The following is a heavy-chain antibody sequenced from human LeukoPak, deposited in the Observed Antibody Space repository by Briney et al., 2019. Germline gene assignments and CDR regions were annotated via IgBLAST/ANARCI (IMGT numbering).Heavy chain of an antibody. CDR3: ARESPAGAFDI. CDR2: ISSSSSYI. J-gene: IGHJ3*02. CDR1: GFTFSSYS. Sequence: GGSLRLSCAASGFTFSSYSMNWVRQAPGKGLEWVSSISSSSSYIYYADSVKGRLTISRDNAKNSLYLQMNSLRAEDTAVYYCARESPAGAFDIWGQGTMVTVSS. V-gene: IGHV3-21*01. D-gene: IGHD6-19*01.